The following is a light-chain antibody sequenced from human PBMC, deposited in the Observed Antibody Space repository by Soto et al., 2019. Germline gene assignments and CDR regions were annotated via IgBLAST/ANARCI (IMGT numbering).Light chain of an antibody. J-gene: IGLJ2*01. CDR2: EVS. CDR1: SSDVGGYKY. Sequence: QSALTQPASVSGSPGQSITISCTGTSSDVGGYKYVSWYQQHPGKVPKLMIYEVSNRPSGVSNRFSASKSGNTASLTISGLQAEDEAEYYCSSYTSTNTLVFGGGTMLTVL. V-gene: IGLV2-14*01. CDR3: SSYTSTNTLV.